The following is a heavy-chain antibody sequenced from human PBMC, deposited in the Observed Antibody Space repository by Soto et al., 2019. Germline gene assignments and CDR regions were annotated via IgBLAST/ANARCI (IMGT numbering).Heavy chain of an antibody. J-gene: IGHJ3*02. CDR2: IIPILGIA. CDR3: ARERDIVVVPAAMGDAFDI. V-gene: IGHV1-69*08. D-gene: IGHD2-2*01. Sequence: QVQLVQSGAEVKKPGSSVKVSCKASGGTFSSYTISWVRQAPGQGLEWMGRIIPILGIANYAQKFQGRVTITADKYTSTAYMELSSLRSEDTAVYYCARERDIVVVPAAMGDAFDIWGQGTMVTVSS. CDR1: GGTFSSYT.